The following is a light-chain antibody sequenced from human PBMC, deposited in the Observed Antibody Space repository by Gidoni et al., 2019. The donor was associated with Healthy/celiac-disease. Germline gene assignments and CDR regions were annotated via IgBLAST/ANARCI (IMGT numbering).Light chain of an antibody. CDR1: SSDVGGCHY. CDR3: SSYTSSSTRV. V-gene: IGLV2-14*01. J-gene: IGLJ1*01. Sequence: QSAPTQPASVSGSPGPSLTISCTGTSSDVGGCHYVSWYQQHPGKAPKLMIYEVSNRPSGVSNRFSGSKSGNTASLTISGLQAEDEADYYCSSYTSSSTRVFGTGTKVTVL. CDR2: EVS.